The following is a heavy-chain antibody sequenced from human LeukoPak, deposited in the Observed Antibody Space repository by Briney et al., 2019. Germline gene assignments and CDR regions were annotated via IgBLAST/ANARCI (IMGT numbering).Heavy chain of an antibody. CDR3: ATSHDVKTAPYDL. V-gene: IGHV4-4*09. D-gene: IGHD2-21*01. Sequence: KPSETLSLTCTVSGGSISSDCWSRVRQPPGKGLEWIGYIFTSGSTDYNPSLKSRVTMSVDTSKNQLSMELRFLTAADTAVYYCATSHDVKTAPYDLWGQGTLVTVSS. CDR1: GGSISSDC. CDR2: IFTSGST. J-gene: IGHJ5*02.